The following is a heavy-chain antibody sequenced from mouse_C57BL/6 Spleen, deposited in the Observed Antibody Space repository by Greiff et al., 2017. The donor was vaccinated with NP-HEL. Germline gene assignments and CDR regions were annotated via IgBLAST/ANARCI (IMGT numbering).Heavy chain of an antibody. CDR2: IRNKANGYTT. J-gene: IGHJ1*03. CDR3: AGLVTTVVAPRYFDD. D-gene: IGHD1-1*01. V-gene: IGHV7-3*01. Sequence: DVHLVESGGGLVQPGGSLSLSCAASGFTFTDYYMSWVRQPPGKALEWLGFIRNKANGYTTEYSASVKGRFTISRDNSQSILYLQMNARRAEDSATYYCAGLVTTVVAPRYFDDWGTGTTVTVSS. CDR1: GFTFTDYY.